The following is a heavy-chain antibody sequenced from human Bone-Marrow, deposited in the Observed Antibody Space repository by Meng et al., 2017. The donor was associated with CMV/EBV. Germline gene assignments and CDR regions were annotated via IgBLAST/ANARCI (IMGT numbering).Heavy chain of an antibody. V-gene: IGHV4-59*01. Sequence: SETLSLTCTVSGGYISTYYWNWLRQTPGKGLEWIAYISNSGSTSYNPSLKSRVTISVDTSKNQFSVKLSSVTAADTAVYYCARELSDRGDDVFDIWGQGTMVTASS. J-gene: IGHJ3*02. D-gene: IGHD2-15*01. CDR1: GGYISTYY. CDR3: ARELSDRGDDVFDI. CDR2: ISNSGST.